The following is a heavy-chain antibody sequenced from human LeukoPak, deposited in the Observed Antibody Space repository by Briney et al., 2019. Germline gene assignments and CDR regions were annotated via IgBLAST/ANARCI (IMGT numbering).Heavy chain of an antibody. D-gene: IGHD1-26*01. J-gene: IGHJ4*02. CDR2: IYNSAST. Sequence: ASETLSLTCTVSGGSISSSSYYGGWIRQPPGKGLEWIGSIYNSASTYYNPSLKSRVTISVDTSKNQFSLKLSSVTAADTAVYYCARHQTAMVEWWELRWGQGTLVTVSS. V-gene: IGHV4-39*01. CDR3: ARHQTAMVEWWELR. CDR1: GGSISSSSYY.